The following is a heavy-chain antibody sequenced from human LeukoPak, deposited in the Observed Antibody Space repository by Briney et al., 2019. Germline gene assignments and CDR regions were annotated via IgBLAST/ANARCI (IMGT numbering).Heavy chain of an antibody. CDR3: ARGGTGITQTEYFHH. Sequence: SETLSLTCTVSGGSISSYYWSWIRQPPGKGLEWIGYIYYSGSTNYNPSLKSRVTISVDTSKNQFSLKLSSVTAADTAVYYCARGGTGITQTEYFHHWGKGTLVTVSS. J-gene: IGHJ1*01. V-gene: IGHV4-59*01. CDR1: GGSISSYY. D-gene: IGHD1-1*01. CDR2: IYYSGST.